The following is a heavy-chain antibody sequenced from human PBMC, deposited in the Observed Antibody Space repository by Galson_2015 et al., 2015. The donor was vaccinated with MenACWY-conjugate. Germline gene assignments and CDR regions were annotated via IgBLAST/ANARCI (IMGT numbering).Heavy chain of an antibody. CDR1: GFSFSSYW. V-gene: IGHV3-74*01. J-gene: IGHJ3*02. CDR3: ARKGPNGRPPDGFDI. CDR2: INSDGSST. Sequence: SLRLSCAASGFSFSSYWMHWVRQLPGKGPVWVSRINSDGSSTSYADSVKGRFTISRDNAKNTLYLQMSSLRAEDTAVYYCARKGPNGRPPDGFDIWGQGTKVTVSS. D-gene: IGHD2-8*01.